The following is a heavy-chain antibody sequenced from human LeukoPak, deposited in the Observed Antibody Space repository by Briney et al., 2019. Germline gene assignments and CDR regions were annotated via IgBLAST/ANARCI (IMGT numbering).Heavy chain of an antibody. CDR1: GGSISSYY. D-gene: IGHD3-10*01. CDR3: AREGPFHYGSGSKNWFDP. CDR2: MYTSGST. Sequence: PSETLSLTCTVSGGSISSYYWSWIRQPAGKGLEWIGRMYTSGSTSYNPSLKSRVTMSVDTYKNQFYLRLSSVTAADTAVYHCAREGPFHYGSGSKNWFDPWGQGTLVTVSS. V-gene: IGHV4-4*07. J-gene: IGHJ5*02.